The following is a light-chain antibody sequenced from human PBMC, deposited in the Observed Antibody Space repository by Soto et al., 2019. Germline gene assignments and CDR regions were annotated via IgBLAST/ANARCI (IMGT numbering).Light chain of an antibody. CDR3: GTWDSDLDSVL. CDR1: TSNVGNNY. V-gene: IGLV1-51*01. J-gene: IGLJ3*02. CDR2: DND. Sequence: QSVLTQPPSVSAAPGQRVTISCSGSTSNVGNNYVSWYQQVPRTVPKLLIYDNDQRPSGIPDRFSGSKSGTSATLAITGLQTGDEADYFCGTWDSDLDSVLFGGGTKLTVL.